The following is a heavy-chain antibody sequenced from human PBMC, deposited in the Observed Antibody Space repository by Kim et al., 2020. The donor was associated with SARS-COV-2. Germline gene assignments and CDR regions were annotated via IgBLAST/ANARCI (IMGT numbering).Heavy chain of an antibody. CDR1: GGSFSGYY. D-gene: IGHD1-26*01. CDR2: INHSGST. CDR3: AGGHETLSGSFKFGFDP. V-gene: IGHV4-34*01. J-gene: IGHJ5*02. Sequence: SETLSLTCAVYGGSFSGYYWSWIRQPPGKGLEWIGEINHSGSTNYNPSLKSRVTISVYTSKNQFSLKLIFVTAADTAVYYCAGGHETLSGSFKFGFDPWGQGTLVTVSS.